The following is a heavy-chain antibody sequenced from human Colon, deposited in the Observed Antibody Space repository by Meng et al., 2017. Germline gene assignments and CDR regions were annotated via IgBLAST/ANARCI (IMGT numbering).Heavy chain of an antibody. D-gene: IGHD6-13*01. Sequence: GESLKISCAASGSSLSSSWMSWVRQAPGKGLEWVAHIGPDGSETYYVDSVKGRFTISRDNAKNSLYLQMNSLRAEDTAVYYCTRLFKSWSGYWGQGTPVTVSS. CDR2: IGPDGSET. V-gene: IGHV3-7*01. CDR1: GSSLSSSW. CDR3: TRLFKSWSGY. J-gene: IGHJ4*02.